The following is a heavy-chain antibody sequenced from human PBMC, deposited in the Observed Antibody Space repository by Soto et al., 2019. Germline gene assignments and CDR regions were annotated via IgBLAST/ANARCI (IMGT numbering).Heavy chain of an antibody. D-gene: IGHD2-2*01. CDR3: ARVTVPAALDPYFYGMDV. Sequence: EVQLVESGGGLVQPGGSLRLSCAASGFTFSSYDMHWVRQDTGKGLEWVSAIGTAGDTYYPGSVKGRFTISRENAKNSLYLLMNRLRAEDTAVYYCARVTVPAALDPYFYGMDVWGQGTTVTASS. V-gene: IGHV3-13*01. CDR2: IGTAGDT. CDR1: GFTFSSYD. J-gene: IGHJ6*02.